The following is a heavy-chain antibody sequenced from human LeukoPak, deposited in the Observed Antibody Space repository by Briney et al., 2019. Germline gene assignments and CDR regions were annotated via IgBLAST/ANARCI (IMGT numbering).Heavy chain of an antibody. CDR1: GGSISSYY. V-gene: IGHV4-59*08. Sequence: SETLSLTCPVSGGSISSYYWSWIRQPPGKGLEWIGYIYYSGSTNYNPSLKSRVTISVDTSKNQFSLKLSSVTAADTAVYYCARHRAIAAAGTRYYYGMDVWGQGTTVTVSS. CDR2: IYYSGST. CDR3: ARHRAIAAAGTRYYYGMDV. J-gene: IGHJ6*02. D-gene: IGHD6-13*01.